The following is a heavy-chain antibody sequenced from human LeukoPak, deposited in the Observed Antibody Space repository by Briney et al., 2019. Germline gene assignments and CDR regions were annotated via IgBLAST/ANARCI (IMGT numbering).Heavy chain of an antibody. CDR1: GYTFTSYG. CDR3: ARRYCTNGVCPGMGHNWFDP. CDR2: IIPIFGTA. D-gene: IGHD2-8*01. V-gene: IGHV1-69*06. J-gene: IGHJ5*02. Sequence: AASVKVSCKASGYTFTSYGISWVRQAPGQGLEWMGGIIPIFGTANYAQKFQGRVTITADKSTSTAYMELSSLRSEDTAVYYCARRYCTNGVCPGMGHNWFDPWGQGTLVTVSS.